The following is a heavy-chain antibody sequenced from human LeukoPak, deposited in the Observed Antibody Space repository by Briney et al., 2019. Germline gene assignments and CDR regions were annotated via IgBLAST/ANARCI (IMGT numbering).Heavy chain of an antibody. CDR3: AKEELSGLFDY. CDR1: GFTFSSYG. CDR2: VHYDGRDT. Sequence: GGSLRLSCAASGFTFSSYGMHWVRQAPGKGPEWVAFVHYDGRDTNYADSVQGRFIISRDNSKYTLYLQMNRLTVDDTGAYYCAKEELSGLFDYWGQGAQVTVSS. V-gene: IGHV3-30*02. J-gene: IGHJ4*02. D-gene: IGHD1-7*01.